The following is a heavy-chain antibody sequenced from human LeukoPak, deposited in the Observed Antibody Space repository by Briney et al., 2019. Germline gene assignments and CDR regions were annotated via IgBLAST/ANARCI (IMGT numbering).Heavy chain of an antibody. CDR2: INHSGST. J-gene: IGHJ5*02. CDR3: AKGNGAITTVWLDP. CDR1: GGSISTSNYY. Sequence: SSETLSLTCTVSGGSISTSNYYWGWIRQPPGKGLEWIGEINHSGSTNYNPSLKSRVTISVDTSKNQFSLKLTSVTAADTGVYYCAKGNGAITTVWLDPWGQGTLVTVSS. D-gene: IGHD1-1*01. V-gene: IGHV4-39*01.